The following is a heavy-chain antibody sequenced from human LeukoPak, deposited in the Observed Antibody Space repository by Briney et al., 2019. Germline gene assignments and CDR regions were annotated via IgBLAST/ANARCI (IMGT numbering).Heavy chain of an antibody. CDR2: INPNSGGT. V-gene: IGHV1-2*06. J-gene: IGHJ5*02. Sequence: ASVKVSCKASGYTFTGYYMHWVRQAPGQGLEGMGRINPNSGGTNYAQKFQGRVTMTRDTSISTAYMELSRLRSADAAVYVYARELRVKDWFDPWGQGTLVTVSS. CDR3: ARELRVKDWFDP. CDR1: GYTFTGYY. D-gene: IGHD3-16*01.